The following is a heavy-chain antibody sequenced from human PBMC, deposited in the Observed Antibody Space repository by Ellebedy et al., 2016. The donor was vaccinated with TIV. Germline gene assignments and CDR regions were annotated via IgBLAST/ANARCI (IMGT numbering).Heavy chain of an antibody. Sequence: GGSLRLSCAASGFTVSSNYMSWVRQAPGKGLEWVSVIYSGGSTYYADSVKGRFTISRDNSKNTLYLQMNSLRAEDTAVYYCAREFDRGVVPAAMGWFDPWGQGTLVTVSS. CDR3: AREFDRGVVPAAMGWFDP. J-gene: IGHJ5*02. CDR1: GFTVSSNY. D-gene: IGHD2-2*01. CDR2: IYSGGST. V-gene: IGHV3-53*01.